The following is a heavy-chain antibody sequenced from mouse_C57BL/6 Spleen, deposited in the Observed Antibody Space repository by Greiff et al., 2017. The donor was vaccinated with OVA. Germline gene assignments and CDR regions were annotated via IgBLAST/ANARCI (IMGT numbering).Heavy chain of an antibody. J-gene: IGHJ3*01. CDR2: IDPEDGDT. D-gene: IGHD1-1*01. CDR3: TNYGSSPWFAY. Sequence: EVQGVESGAELVRPGASVKLSCTASGFNIKDYYMHWVKQRPEQGLEWIGRIDPEDGDTEYAPKFQGKATMTADTSSNTAYLQLSSLTSEDTAVYYCTNYGSSPWFAYWGQGTLVTVSA. V-gene: IGHV14-1*01. CDR1: GFNIKDYY.